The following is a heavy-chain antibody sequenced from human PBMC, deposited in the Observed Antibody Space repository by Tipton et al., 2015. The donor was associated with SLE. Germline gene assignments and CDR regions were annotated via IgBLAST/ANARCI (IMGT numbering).Heavy chain of an antibody. V-gene: IGHV5-51*01. CDR2: IYPGDSDT. CDR3: ARHPKSRGGGYYRFDY. CDR1: GYSFTSYW. J-gene: IGHJ4*02. D-gene: IGHD1-26*01. Sequence: QLVQSGAEVKKPGESLKISCKGSGYSFTSYWIGWVRQMPGKGLEWMGIIYPGDSDTRYSPSFQGQVTISADKSISTAYLQWSSLKASDTAMYYCARHPKSRGGGYYRFDYGGQGALVTGSS.